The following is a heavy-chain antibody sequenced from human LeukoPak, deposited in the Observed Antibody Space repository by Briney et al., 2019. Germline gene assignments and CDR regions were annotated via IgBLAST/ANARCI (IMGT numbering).Heavy chain of an antibody. Sequence: GGSLRLSCAASGFTFSNAWMSWVRQAPGKGLEWVGRIKSRADGGTTDYAAPVKGRFTISRDDSKNTLYLQMNSLKTEDTAVYYCTTGGALGTTVILSDFWGQGTLDTVSS. CDR2: IKSRADGGTT. D-gene: IGHD4-17*01. V-gene: IGHV3-15*01. CDR3: TTGGALGTTVILSDF. CDR1: GFTFSNAW. J-gene: IGHJ4*02.